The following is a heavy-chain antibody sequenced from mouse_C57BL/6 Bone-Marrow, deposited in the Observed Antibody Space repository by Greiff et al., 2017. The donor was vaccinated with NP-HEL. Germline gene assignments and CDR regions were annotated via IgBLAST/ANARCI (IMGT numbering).Heavy chain of an antibody. J-gene: IGHJ3*01. CDR2: IDPETGGT. CDR1: GYTFTDYE. Sequence: QVQLQQSGAELVRPGASVTLSCKASGYTFTDYEMHWVKQTPVHGLEWIGAIDPETGGTAYNQKFKGKAILTADKSSSTAYMELRSLTSEDSAVYYCTRGPIYYYGGAWVAYWGQGTLVTVSA. D-gene: IGHD1-1*01. CDR3: TRGPIYYYGGAWVAY. V-gene: IGHV1-15*01.